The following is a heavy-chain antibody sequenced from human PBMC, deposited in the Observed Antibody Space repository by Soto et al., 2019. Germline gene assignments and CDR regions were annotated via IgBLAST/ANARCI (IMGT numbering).Heavy chain of an antibody. V-gene: IGHV4-30-2*01. J-gene: IGHJ4*02. CDR3: ARVPHLVGATTGTIQPGYFDY. CDR2: IYHSGST. CDR1: GGSISSGGYS. D-gene: IGHD1-26*01. Sequence: SETLSLTCAVSGGSISSGGYSWSWIRQPPGKGLEWIGYIYHSGSTYYNPSLKSRVTISVDTSKNQFSLKLSSVTAADTAVYYCARVPHLVGATTGTIQPGYFDYWGQGTLVTVSS.